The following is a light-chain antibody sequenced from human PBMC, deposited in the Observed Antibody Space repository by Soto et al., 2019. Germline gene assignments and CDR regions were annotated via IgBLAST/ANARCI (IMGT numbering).Light chain of an antibody. V-gene: IGLV2-14*01. CDR1: SSDIGGYNY. CDR2: EVT. CDR3: CSYTSSGTPV. J-gene: IGLJ7*01. Sequence: QFALTQPASVSGSPGQSITMSCTGASSDIGGYNYVSWYRQHPGEAPKLMIYEVTNRPSGVSNRFSGSKSGNTASLTISGLQAEDEADYYCCSYTSSGTPVFGGGTQLTVL.